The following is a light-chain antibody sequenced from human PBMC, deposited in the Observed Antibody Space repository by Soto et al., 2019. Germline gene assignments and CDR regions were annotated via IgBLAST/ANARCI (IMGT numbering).Light chain of an antibody. CDR2: WAS. CDR1: QSVLYSSNNKNY. J-gene: IGKJ2*01. CDR3: QQYYSTPHP. Sequence: DIVMTQSPDSLAVSLGERATINCKSSQSVLYSSNNKNYLAWYQQKPGQPPKLLIYWASTRESGVPDRFSGSGSWTDFTLTISSLQAEDVAVYYCQQYYSTPHPFGQGTKLEIK. V-gene: IGKV4-1*01.